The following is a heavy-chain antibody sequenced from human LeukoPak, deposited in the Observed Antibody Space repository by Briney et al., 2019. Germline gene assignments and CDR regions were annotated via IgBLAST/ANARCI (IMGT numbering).Heavy chain of an antibody. D-gene: IGHD3-22*01. V-gene: IGHV3-23*01. CDR2: ISGSGGST. Sequence: GGSLRLSCAASGFTFRSYAIYWVRQAPGKGLEWVSGISGSGGSTYYADSVKGRFTISRDNSKNTLYLQMNSLRAEDTAVYHCAKDSSFTYYYDSSGYRYFDYWGQGTLVTVSS. J-gene: IGHJ4*02. CDR3: AKDSSFTYYYDSSGYRYFDY. CDR1: GFTFRSYA.